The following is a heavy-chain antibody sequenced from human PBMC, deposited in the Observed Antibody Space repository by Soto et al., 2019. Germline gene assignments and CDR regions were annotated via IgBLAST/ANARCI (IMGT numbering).Heavy chain of an antibody. Sequence: QMQLVESGGGVVQPGRSLRLSCAASGFTFSSYGMHWVRQAPGEGLEWLAVIGFDGNYKYHADSVEGRFTIYRDNSKNTLFLQMNSLRDEDTAVYYCVKDNLHRGSYEKWYFDLWGRGTLVTVSS. J-gene: IGHJ2*01. D-gene: IGHD1-26*01. V-gene: IGHV3-30*18. CDR3: VKDNLHRGSYEKWYFDL. CDR1: GFTFSSYG. CDR2: IGFDGNYK.